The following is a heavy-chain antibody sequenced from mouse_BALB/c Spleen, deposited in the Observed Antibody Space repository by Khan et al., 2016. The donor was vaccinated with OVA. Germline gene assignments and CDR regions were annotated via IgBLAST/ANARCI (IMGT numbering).Heavy chain of an antibody. CDR3: ARMAGK. J-gene: IGHJ2*01. CDR1: GLTFKDTY. D-gene: IGHD1-1*01. V-gene: IGHV14-3*02. CDR2: IDPPNGNT. Sequence: VQLQQSGAELVKSGATLTLSCPSSGLTFKDTYMHWLKQWPEQGLEWIGRIDPPNGNTKYDPKIQGKATITAETDSKTAYLQLSCLTSEDTAVYYCARMAGKWGQGTTLTVSS.